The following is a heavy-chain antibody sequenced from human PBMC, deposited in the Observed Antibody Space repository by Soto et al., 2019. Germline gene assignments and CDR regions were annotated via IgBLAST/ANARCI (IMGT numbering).Heavy chain of an antibody. V-gene: IGHV4-30-2*01. D-gene: IGHD2-8*01. CDR1: GGSISSGGYS. CDR2: IYHSGST. J-gene: IGHJ6*02. Sequence: PSETLSLTCADSGGSISSGGYSWSWIRQPPGKGLEWIGYIYHSGSTYYNPSLKSRVTISVDRSKNQSSLKLSSVTAADTAVYYCARDNGRYYGMDVWGQGTTVTVSS. CDR3: ARDNGRYYGMDV.